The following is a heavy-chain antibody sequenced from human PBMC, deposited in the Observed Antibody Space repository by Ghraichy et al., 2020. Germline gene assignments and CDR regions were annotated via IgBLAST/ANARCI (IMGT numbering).Heavy chain of an antibody. CDR1: GFTFSSYV. J-gene: IGHJ3*02. CDR3: AKDRHSSGYQTDAFDI. CDR2: ISGSGGST. V-gene: IGHV3-23*01. D-gene: IGHD3-22*01. Sequence: GESLNISCAASGFTFSSYVMSWVRQAPGKGLEWVSAISGSGGSTYYADSVKGRFTISRDNSKNTLYLQMNSLRAEDTAVYYCAKDRHSSGYQTDAFDIWGQGTMVTVSS.